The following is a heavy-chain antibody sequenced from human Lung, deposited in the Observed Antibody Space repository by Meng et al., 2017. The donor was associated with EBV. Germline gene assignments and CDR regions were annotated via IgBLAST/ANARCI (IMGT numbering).Heavy chain of an antibody. Sequence: VQLQEAGPGSVKPSGTPALTCAVSGGSISSSNWWSWVRQPPGKGLEWIGEIYHSGSTYYNPSLKSRVTISVDTSKNQFSLKLSSVTAADTAVYYCAATVNDGYFDYWGQGTLVTVSS. V-gene: IGHV4-4*02. CDR2: IYHSGST. CDR3: AATVNDGYFDY. J-gene: IGHJ4*02. CDR1: GGSISSSNW. D-gene: IGHD4-11*01.